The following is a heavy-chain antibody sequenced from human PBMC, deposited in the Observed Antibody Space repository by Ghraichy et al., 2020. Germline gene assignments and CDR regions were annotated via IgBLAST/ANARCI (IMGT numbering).Heavy chain of an antibody. CDR1: GFTFSSYS. Sequence: LSLTCAASGFTFSSYSMNWVRQAPGKGLEWVAVISYDGSNKYYADSVKGRFTISRDNSKNTLYLQMNSLRAEDTAVYYCARATYYYGSGPGPFFDYWGQGTLVTVSS. D-gene: IGHD3-10*01. CDR2: ISYDGSNK. J-gene: IGHJ4*02. V-gene: IGHV3-30*03. CDR3: ARATYYYGSGPGPFFDY.